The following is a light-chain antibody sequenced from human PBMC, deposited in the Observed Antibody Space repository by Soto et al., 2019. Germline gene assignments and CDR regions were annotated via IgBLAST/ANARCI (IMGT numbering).Light chain of an antibody. CDR3: RQALQTPLT. CDR1: QSLLHSNGYNY. V-gene: IGKV2-28*01. J-gene: IGKJ2*01. Sequence: DIVMTQSPLSLPVTPGEPASICCRSSQSLLHSNGYNYLDWYLQKPGQSPQLLIYLGSNRASGVPDRFSGSGSGTDFTLKISRVEAEDVGVYYCRQALQTPLTFGQGTKLEIK. CDR2: LGS.